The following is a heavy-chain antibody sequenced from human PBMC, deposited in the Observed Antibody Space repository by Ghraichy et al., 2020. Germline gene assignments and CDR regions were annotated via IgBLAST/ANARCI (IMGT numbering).Heavy chain of an antibody. CDR1: GDSINSGDYY. D-gene: IGHD4/OR15-4a*01. J-gene: IGHJ5*02. V-gene: IGHV4-30-4*01. CDR2: IYYSGTT. Sequence: SETLSLTCTVSGDSINSGDYYWSWIRQPPGEGLEWIGHIYYSGTTFYNPSLQGRISISVDTSKNQFSLKLNSATAADTAVYFCVRMDSANYENWFDPWGQGTLVTVSS. CDR3: VRMDSANYENWFDP.